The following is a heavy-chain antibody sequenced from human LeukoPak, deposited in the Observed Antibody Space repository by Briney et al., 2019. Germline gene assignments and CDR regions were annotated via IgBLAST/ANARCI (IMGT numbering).Heavy chain of an antibody. Sequence: GRSLRLSCAASGFTFDDYAMHWVRQAPGKGLEWVSGISWNSGSIGYADSVKGRFTISRDNAKNSLYLQMNSLRAEDTAVYYCAREFGQYYYMDVWGKGTTVTVSS. D-gene: IGHD3-16*01. J-gene: IGHJ6*03. CDR2: ISWNSGSI. CDR3: AREFGQYYYMDV. V-gene: IGHV3-9*01. CDR1: GFTFDDYA.